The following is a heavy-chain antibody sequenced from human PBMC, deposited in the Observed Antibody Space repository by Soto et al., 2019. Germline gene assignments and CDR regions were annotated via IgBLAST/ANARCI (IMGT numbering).Heavy chain of an antibody. J-gene: IGHJ3*02. D-gene: IGHD6-13*01. CDR2: IYPGDSET. CDR3: ARQRIEAAFDAFDI. Sequence: VQLVQSGAEVKKPGESLKISCKGSGYSFTTYRIGWIRQLPGKGLEWMGIIYPGDSETRYSPYFQGQVTISADKSNTTTDPQRSVLKASDTSMYYCARQRIEAAFDAFDIWCQGTMVTVSS. CDR1: GYSFTTYR. V-gene: IGHV5-51*01.